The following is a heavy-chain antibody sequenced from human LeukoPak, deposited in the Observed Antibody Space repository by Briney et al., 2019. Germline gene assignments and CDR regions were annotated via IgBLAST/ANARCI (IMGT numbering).Heavy chain of an antibody. V-gene: IGHV1-18*01. Sequence: ASVKVSCKTSGYSENFYGITWVRQVAGQGLEWMGWISAQHGQTEYAPNSQDRVTMTTDTYTNTAYMELGSLRPDDTAIYYCAREYYDFWSGSGPDLWGQGTLVTVSS. D-gene: IGHD3-3*01. CDR2: ISAQHGQT. CDR3: AREYYDFWSGSGPDL. CDR1: GYSENFYG. J-gene: IGHJ4*02.